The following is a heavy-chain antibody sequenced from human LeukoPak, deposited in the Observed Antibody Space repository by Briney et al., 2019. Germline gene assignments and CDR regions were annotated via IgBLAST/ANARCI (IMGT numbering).Heavy chain of an antibody. CDR2: IIPIFGTA. V-gene: IGHV1-69*01. CDR1: GGTFSSYA. CDR3: ARLRRDCSSTSCPPSWFDP. D-gene: IGHD2-2*01. Sequence: SVKVSCKASGGTFSSYAISWVRQAPGQGLEWMGGIIPIFGTANYAQKFQGRVTITADESTSTAYMELSSLRSEDTAVYYCARLRRDCSSTSCPPSWFDPWGQGTLVTVSS. J-gene: IGHJ5*02.